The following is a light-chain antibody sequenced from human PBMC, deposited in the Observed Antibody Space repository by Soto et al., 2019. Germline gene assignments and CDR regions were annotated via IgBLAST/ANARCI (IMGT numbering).Light chain of an antibody. CDR2: GAS. CDR3: QQYDKWPPYT. Sequence: EVVMTQSPATLSVSPGERATLSCRASQSVGSELAWYQQKPGQAPRLLIYGASTRSTGIPARFSGSGSGPDFTLTISSLQSEDFAVYYCQQYDKWPPYTFGQGTKLEIK. J-gene: IGKJ2*01. CDR1: QSVGSE. V-gene: IGKV3-15*01.